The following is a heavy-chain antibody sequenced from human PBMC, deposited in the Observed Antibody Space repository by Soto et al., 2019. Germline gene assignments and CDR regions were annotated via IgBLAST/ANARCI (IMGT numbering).Heavy chain of an antibody. CDR2: ISGSGGST. CDR3: AKDGSGYYKIQPYYFDY. Sequence: GGSLRLSCAASGFTFSSYAMSWVRQAPGKGLEWVSAISGSGGSTYYADSVKGRFTISRDNSKNTLYLQMNSLRAEDTAVYYCAKDGSGYYKIQPYYFDYWGQGTLVTVSS. D-gene: IGHD3-22*01. CDR1: GFTFSSYA. J-gene: IGHJ4*02. V-gene: IGHV3-23*01.